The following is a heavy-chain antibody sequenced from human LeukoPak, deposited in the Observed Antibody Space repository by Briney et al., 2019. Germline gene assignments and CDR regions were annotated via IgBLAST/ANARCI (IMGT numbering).Heavy chain of an antibody. D-gene: IGHD5-12*01. CDR1: GFIFTDYY. V-gene: IGHV3-11*05. CDR3: ARDLYSGYGSFDY. CDR2: TSSSHYI. J-gene: IGHJ4*02. Sequence: PGGSLRLSCAASGFIFTDYYMAWIRQAPGKGLEWVSHTSSSHYIKYADSVKGRFTLSRDNAKNSLYLQMDGLRVEDTAVYYCARDLYSGYGSFDYWGQGALVTVSS.